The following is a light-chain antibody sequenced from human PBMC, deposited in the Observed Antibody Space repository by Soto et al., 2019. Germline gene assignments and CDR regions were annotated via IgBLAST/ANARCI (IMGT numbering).Light chain of an antibody. J-gene: IGLJ1*01. V-gene: IGLV1-40*01. Sequence: QSVLTQPPSVSGAPGQRVTISCTGSRSNIGAGYDVHWYQQLPGTAPKLIIYEVSMRPSGVPDRFSGSKSGNTASLTVSGLQAEDEADYYCCSYAGTNAYVFGTGTKVTVL. CDR2: EVS. CDR3: CSYAGTNAYV. CDR1: RSNIGAGYD.